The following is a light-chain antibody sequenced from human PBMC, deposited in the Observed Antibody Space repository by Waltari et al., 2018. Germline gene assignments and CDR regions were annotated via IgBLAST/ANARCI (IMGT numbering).Light chain of an antibody. V-gene: IGKV3-15*01. CDR1: PNVRTK. Sequence: EIVMTQFPATLSVSPGDRATLSCRASPNVRTKLAWYQHIPGQPPRLLIHDASTRASDIPPRFSGRGSGTDFTLTISSLQSEDFAVYYCQQYNEWSPLTFGGGTQIDIK. J-gene: IGKJ4*01. CDR2: DAS. CDR3: QQYNEWSPLT.